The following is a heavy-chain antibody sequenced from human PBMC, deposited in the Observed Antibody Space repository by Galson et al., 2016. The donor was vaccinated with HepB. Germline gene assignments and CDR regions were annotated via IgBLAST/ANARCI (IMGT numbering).Heavy chain of an antibody. V-gene: IGHV5-51*01. CDR1: GYRFTTYW. CDR2: IYPGDSNT. Sequence: SGAEVKKPGESLKISCKGSGYRFTTYWIGWVRQMPGKGLEWMGVIYPGDSNTRYSPSFQGQVTISVDKSISTAFLQWGSLKASDTAMYYCAREGRYCTSTSCYGYWYFDLWGRGTLVTFSS. J-gene: IGHJ2*01. CDR3: AREGRYCTSTSCYGYWYFDL. D-gene: IGHD2-2*01.